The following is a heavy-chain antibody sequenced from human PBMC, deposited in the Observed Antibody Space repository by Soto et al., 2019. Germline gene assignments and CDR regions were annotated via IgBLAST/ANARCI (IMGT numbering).Heavy chain of an antibody. CDR1: GFTFSSYW. Sequence: GGSLRLSGAASGFTFSSYWMSWVRQAPGKGLEWVANIKQDGSEKYYVDSVKGRFTISRDNAKNSLYLQMNSLRAEDTAVYYCARDSLRWLRYFDYWGQGTLVTVSS. D-gene: IGHD5-12*01. V-gene: IGHV3-7*01. CDR3: ARDSLRWLRYFDY. J-gene: IGHJ4*02. CDR2: IKQDGSEK.